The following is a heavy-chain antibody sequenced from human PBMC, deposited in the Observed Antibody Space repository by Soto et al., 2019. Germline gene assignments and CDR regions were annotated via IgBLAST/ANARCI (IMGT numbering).Heavy chain of an antibody. CDR1: SFSFSSSG. Sequence: AQLGESGGGVVQPGTSLRLSCSASSFSFSSSGMHWVRQPPGKGLEWVAAIWDDGGNKYYADSVRGRFTISRDNSKNTLFLQMNSLRAEDTALYYCARSSGSYFAAFYDTWGQGTLVSVSS. V-gene: IGHV3-33*01. CDR3: ARSSGSYFAAFYDT. J-gene: IGHJ4*02. D-gene: IGHD1-26*01. CDR2: IWDDGGNK.